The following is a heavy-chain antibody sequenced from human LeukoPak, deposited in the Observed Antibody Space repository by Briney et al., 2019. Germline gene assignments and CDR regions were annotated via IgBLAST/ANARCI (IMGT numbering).Heavy chain of an antibody. D-gene: IGHD3-22*01. V-gene: IGHV1-18*01. J-gene: IGHJ4*02. Sequence: ASVKVSCKASGGTFSSYAISWVRQAPGQGLEWMGWISAYNGNTNYAQKLQGRVTMTTDTSTSTAYMELRSLRSDDTAVYYCARDYYYDSADDYWGQGTLVTVSS. CDR1: GGTFSSYA. CDR2: ISAYNGNT. CDR3: ARDYYYDSADDY.